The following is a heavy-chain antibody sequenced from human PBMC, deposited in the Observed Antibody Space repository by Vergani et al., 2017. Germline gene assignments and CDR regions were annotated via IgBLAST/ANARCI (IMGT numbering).Heavy chain of an antibody. CDR3: ARDPDYYDSSGYSAANI. CDR1: GGSISSSSYY. D-gene: IGHD3-22*01. CDR2: IYYSGST. Sequence: QLQLQESGPGLVKPSETLSLTCTVSGGSISSSSYYWGWIRQPPGKGLEWIGSIYYSGSTYYNPSLKSRVTISVDTSKNQFSLKLSSVTAADPAVYYCARDPDYYDSSGYSAANIWGQGTMVTVSS. V-gene: IGHV4-39*02. J-gene: IGHJ3*02.